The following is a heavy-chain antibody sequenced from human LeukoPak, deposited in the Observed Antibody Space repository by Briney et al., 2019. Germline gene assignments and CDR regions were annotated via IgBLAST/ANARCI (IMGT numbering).Heavy chain of an antibody. D-gene: IGHD3-22*01. CDR3: ATSDSSGYKFDY. CDR1: GGSISSYF. CDR2: IYYSGST. J-gene: IGHJ4*02. V-gene: IGHV4-59*08. Sequence: SETLSLTCTVSGGSISSYFWSWIRQPPGKRLEWIGYIYYSGSTNYNPSLKSRVTISVDTSKNQFSLKLSSVTAADTAVYYCATSDSSGYKFDYWGQGTLVTVSS.